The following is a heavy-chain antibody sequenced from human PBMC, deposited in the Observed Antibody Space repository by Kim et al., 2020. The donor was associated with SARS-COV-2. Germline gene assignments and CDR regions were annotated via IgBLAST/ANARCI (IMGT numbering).Heavy chain of an antibody. D-gene: IGHD6-19*01. Sequence: SETLSLTCAVYGGSFSGYYWSWIRQPPGKGLEWIGEINHSGSTNYNPSLKSRVIISVDTSKNQFSLKLSSVTAADTAVYYCAGGGYSSGWGHRNVAFDI. CDR3: AGGGYSSGWGHRNVAFDI. J-gene: IGHJ3*02. CDR2: INHSGST. V-gene: IGHV4-34*01. CDR1: GGSFSGYY.